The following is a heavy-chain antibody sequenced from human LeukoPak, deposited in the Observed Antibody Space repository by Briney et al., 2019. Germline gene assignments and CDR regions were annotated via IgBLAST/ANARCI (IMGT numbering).Heavy chain of an antibody. CDR3: ARGRVNKELSHSYYFDY. CDR1: GGSFSGYY. CDR2: INHSGST. Sequence: PSETLSLTCAVYGGSFSGYYWSWIRQPPGKGLEWIGEINHSGSTNYNPSLKSRVTISVDTSKNQFSLKLSSVTAADTAVHYCARGRVNKELSHSYYFDYWGQGTLVTVSS. V-gene: IGHV4-34*01. D-gene: IGHD3-16*02. J-gene: IGHJ4*02.